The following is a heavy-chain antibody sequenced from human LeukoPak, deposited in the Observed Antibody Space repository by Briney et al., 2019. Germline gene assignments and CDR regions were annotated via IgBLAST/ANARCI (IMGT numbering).Heavy chain of an antibody. J-gene: IGHJ4*02. Sequence: SETLSLTCAVYGGSFSGYYWSWIRQPPGKGLEWIGEINHSGSTNYNPSLKSRVTISVDTSKNQFSLKLSSVTAADTAVYYCAKGPSYDSSGYPDFGYWGQGTLVTVSS. CDR2: INHSGST. CDR1: GGSFSGYY. V-gene: IGHV4-34*01. CDR3: AKGPSYDSSGYPDFGY. D-gene: IGHD3-22*01.